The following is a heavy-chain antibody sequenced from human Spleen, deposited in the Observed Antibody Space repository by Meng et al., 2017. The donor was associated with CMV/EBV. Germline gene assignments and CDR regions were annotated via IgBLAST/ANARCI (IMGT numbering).Heavy chain of an antibody. Sequence: SGDTFNNYGISWVRRAPGQGHEWMGGIIPFLGVARYAQNFQGRVTISVDKSTSTSYMELTSLRSEDTAVYYCARDQGVRSGSHFDFWGQGTLVTVSS. CDR1: GDTFNNYG. J-gene: IGHJ4*02. CDR2: IIPFLGVA. V-gene: IGHV1-69*10. CDR3: ARDQGVRSGSHFDF. D-gene: IGHD1-26*01.